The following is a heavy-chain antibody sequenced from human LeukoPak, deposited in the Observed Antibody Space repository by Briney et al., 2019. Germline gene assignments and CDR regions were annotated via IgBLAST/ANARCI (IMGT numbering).Heavy chain of an antibody. V-gene: IGHV3-30*18. Sequence: GRSLRLSCAASGFTFSSYGMHWVRQAPGKGLEWVAVISYDGSDNYYADSVKGRFTISRDNSKNTLYLQMNSLRAEDTAVYYCAKDRGAWYTLYYYMDVWGNGTTVTISS. CDR1: GFTFSSYG. CDR3: AKDRGAWYTLYYYMDV. CDR2: ISYDGSDN. J-gene: IGHJ6*03. D-gene: IGHD6-19*01.